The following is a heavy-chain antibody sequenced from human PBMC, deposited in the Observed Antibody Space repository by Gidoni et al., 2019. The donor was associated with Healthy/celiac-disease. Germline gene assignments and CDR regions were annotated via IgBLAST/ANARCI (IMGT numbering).Heavy chain of an antibody. J-gene: IGHJ4*02. CDR1: GFTFSSYG. CDR2: ISDDGSNK. V-gene: IGHV3-30*18. Sequence: QVQLVESGGGVVQPGRSLRLSCAASGFTFSSYGMHWVRQAPGKGLEWVAVISDDGSNKYYADSVKGRFTISRDNSKNTLYLQMNSLRAEDTAVYYCAKISGDYAFDYWGQGTLVTVSS. CDR3: AKISGDYAFDY. D-gene: IGHD4-17*01.